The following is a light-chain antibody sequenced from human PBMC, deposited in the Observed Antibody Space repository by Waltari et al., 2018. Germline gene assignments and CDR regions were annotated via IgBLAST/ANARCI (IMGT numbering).Light chain of an antibody. J-gene: IGLJ1*01. V-gene: IGLV1-44*01. Sequence: QSVLTQPPSASGTPGQRVTISCSGSSPNIGGKAVSWYQQLPGTAPKLLIYNANQRPSGVPDRFSSSKSGTSASLAISGLQSDDEADYYCAARDDSLNDYVFGTGTKVIVL. CDR1: SPNIGGKA. CDR2: NAN. CDR3: AARDDSLNDYV.